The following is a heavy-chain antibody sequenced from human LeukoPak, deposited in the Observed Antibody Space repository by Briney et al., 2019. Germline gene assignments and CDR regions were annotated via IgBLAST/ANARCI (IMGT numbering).Heavy chain of an antibody. D-gene: IGHD3-10*01. CDR1: GYTFTSYD. Sequence: ASVKVSCKASGYTFTSYDINWVRQATGQGLEWMGWMNPNSGNTGYAQKFQGRVTMTRNTSISTAYMELSSLRSEDTAVYYCAGGLWFGEANWFDPWGQGTLVTVSS. CDR2: MNPNSGNT. CDR3: AGGLWFGEANWFDP. J-gene: IGHJ5*02. V-gene: IGHV1-8*01.